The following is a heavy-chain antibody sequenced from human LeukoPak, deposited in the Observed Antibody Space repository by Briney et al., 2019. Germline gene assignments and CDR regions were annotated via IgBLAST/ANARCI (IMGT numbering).Heavy chain of an antibody. CDR2: IKEDGSEK. CDR1: GFSFSTYW. V-gene: IGHV3-7*01. Sequence: GGSLRLSCVASGFSFSTYWMSWVRQAPGKGLEWVANIKEDGSEKYYVDSVKGRFTMSRDDAKNSVYLQMNRLRVEDTAVYYCARRSYRGVIGLYYYYYMDVWGKGTPVTVSS. J-gene: IGHJ6*03. CDR3: ARRSYRGVIGLYYYYYMDV. D-gene: IGHD3-16*02.